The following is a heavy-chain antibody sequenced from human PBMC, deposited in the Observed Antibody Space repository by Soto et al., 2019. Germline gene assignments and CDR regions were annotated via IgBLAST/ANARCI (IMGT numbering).Heavy chain of an antibody. CDR2: IYHGGTT. CDR3: ARGSLKGWLDP. V-gene: IGHV4-30-2*01. Sequence: SETLSLTCAVSGGSISSGGYSWSWIRQPPGKGLEWIGYIYHGGTTYYNPSLKSRVAISVDSSKNQFSLNLSSVTAADMAVYYCARGSLKGWLDPWGQGTLVTVSS. CDR1: GGSISSGGYS. J-gene: IGHJ5*02.